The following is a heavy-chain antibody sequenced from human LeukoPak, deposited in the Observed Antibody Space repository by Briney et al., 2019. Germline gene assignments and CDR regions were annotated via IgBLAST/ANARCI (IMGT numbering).Heavy chain of an antibody. CDR2: IIPIFGTA. CDR3: VRSSPITMIVVTTNDAFDI. J-gene: IGHJ3*02. Sequence: SVKVSCKASGGTFSSYAISWVRQAPGQGLEWMGGIIPIFGTANYAQKFQGRVTITADESTSTAYMELSSLRSEDTAVYYCVRSSPITMIVVTTNDAFDIWGQGTMVTVSS. CDR1: GGTFSSYA. D-gene: IGHD3-22*01. V-gene: IGHV1-69*13.